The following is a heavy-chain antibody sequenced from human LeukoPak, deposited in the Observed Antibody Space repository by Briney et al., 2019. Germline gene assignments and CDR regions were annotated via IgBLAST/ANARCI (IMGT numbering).Heavy chain of an antibody. CDR1: GFTFSSYH. V-gene: IGHV3-21*01. J-gene: IGHJ3*02. CDR2: ISSSSSYI. CDR3: AREIPTAMSAFDI. Sequence: GGSLRLSCAASGFTFSSYHMNWVRQAPGKGLEWVSSISSSSSYIYYVDSVEGRFTISRDNAKNSLYLQMTSLRAEDTAMYYCAREIPTAMSAFDIWSQGTMVTVSS. D-gene: IGHD2-2*01.